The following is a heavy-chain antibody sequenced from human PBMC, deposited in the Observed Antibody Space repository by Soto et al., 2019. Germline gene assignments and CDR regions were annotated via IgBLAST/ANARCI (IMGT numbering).Heavy chain of an antibody. V-gene: IGHV4-31*03. Sequence: SETLSLTCTVSGGSISSGGYYWSWIRQHPGKGLEWIGYIYYSGSTYYNPSLKSRVTISVDTSKNQFSLKLSSVTAADTAVYYCARVEHDYGDYGLEHYFDYWGQGTLVTV. J-gene: IGHJ4*02. CDR1: GGSISSGGYY. CDR3: ARVEHDYGDYGLEHYFDY. CDR2: IYYSGST. D-gene: IGHD4-17*01.